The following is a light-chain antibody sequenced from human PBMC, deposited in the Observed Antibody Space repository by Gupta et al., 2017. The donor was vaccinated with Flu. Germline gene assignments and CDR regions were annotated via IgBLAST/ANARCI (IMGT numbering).Light chain of an antibody. Sequence: LHLTHSPSFLSASVGDRVTITCRASQGISSYLAWYQQKPGKAPKLLIYEESTLQSGVPSRFSGSGSGTEFTLTISSLQTEDFATYYCQQFDSYPCTFGGGTKVEIK. J-gene: IGKJ4*01. CDR2: EES. V-gene: IGKV1-9*01. CDR1: QGISSY. CDR3: QQFDSYPCT.